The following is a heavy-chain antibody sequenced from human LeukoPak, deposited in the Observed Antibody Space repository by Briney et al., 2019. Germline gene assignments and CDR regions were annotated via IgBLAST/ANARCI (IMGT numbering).Heavy chain of an antibody. V-gene: IGHV3-48*02. CDR1: GFTFSSYS. CDR2: ISSSSSTI. CDR3: ARGDKTYYYGSGSYGFDY. J-gene: IGHJ4*02. Sequence: TGGSLRLSCAASGFTFSSYSMNWVRQAPGKGLEWVSYISSSSSTIYYADSVKGRFTISRDNAKNSLYLQMNSLRDEDTAVYYCARGDKTYYYGSGSYGFDYWGQGTLVTVSS. D-gene: IGHD3-10*01.